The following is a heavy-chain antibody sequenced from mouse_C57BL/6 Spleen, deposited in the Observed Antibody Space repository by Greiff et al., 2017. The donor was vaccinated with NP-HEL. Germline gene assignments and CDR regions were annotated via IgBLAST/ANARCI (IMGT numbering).Heavy chain of an antibody. CDR3: ARDGVYDYDVAWFAY. J-gene: IGHJ3*01. CDR1: GFTFSSYA. V-gene: IGHV5-4*01. Sequence: EVQGVESGGGLVKPGGSLKLSCAASGFTFSSYAMSWVRQTPEKRLEWVATISDGGSYTYYPDNVKGRFTISRDNAKNNLYLQMSHLKSEDTAMYYCARDGVYDYDVAWFAYWGQGTLVTVSA. D-gene: IGHD2-4*01. CDR2: ISDGGSYT.